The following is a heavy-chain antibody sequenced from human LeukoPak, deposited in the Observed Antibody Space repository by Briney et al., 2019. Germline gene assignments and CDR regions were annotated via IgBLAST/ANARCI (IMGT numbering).Heavy chain of an antibody. Sequence: SETLSLTCTVSGGSLSSYYWSWIRQPPGKGLEWIGYIYYSGSTNYNPSLKSRVTISVDTSKNQFSLKLSSVTAADTAVYYCAREYSTFRRQRWFDPWGQGTLVTVSS. J-gene: IGHJ5*02. D-gene: IGHD6-13*01. CDR1: GGSLSSYY. CDR3: AREYSTFRRQRWFDP. CDR2: IYYSGST. V-gene: IGHV4-59*01.